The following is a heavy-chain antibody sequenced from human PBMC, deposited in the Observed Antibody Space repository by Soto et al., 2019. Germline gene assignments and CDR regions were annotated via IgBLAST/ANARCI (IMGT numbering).Heavy chain of an antibody. CDR1: GFTFSDYY. J-gene: IGHJ4*02. V-gene: IGHV3-11*01. CDR3: ARVCRGWYRTHLGPCDFDY. D-gene: IGHD6-19*01. Sequence: RGSLRLSSAASGFTFSDYYMSWIRQAPGKGLEWVSYISSSGSTIYYADSVKGRFTISRDNAKNSLYLQINSLRAEDAAVYYYARVCRGWYRTHLGPCDFDYWGQGTLVPVSS. CDR2: ISSSGSTI.